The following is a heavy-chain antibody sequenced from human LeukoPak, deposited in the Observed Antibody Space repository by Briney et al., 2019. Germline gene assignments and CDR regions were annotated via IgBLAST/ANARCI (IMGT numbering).Heavy chain of an antibody. CDR3: AIHPTSMTRVTKGWFDP. CDR1: GGSISSYF. CDR2: IHYSGST. Sequence: SETLSLTCTVSGGSISSYFWSWIRQPPGKGLEWIGYIHYSGSTNYNPSLKSRVTISVDTSKNQFSLKVSSVTAADTAVYYCAIHPTSMTRVTKGWFDPWGPGTLVTVSS. D-gene: IGHD4-17*01. J-gene: IGHJ5*02. V-gene: IGHV4-59*01.